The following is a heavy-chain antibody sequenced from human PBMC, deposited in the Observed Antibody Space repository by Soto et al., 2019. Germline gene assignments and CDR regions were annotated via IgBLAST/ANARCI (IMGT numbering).Heavy chain of an antibody. CDR3: AAYYYDSSGYYSAFDI. CDR1: GYSFTSYW. Sequence: ASVKVSCKGSGYSFTSYWIGWVRQMPGKGLEWMGIIYSGDSDTRYSPSFQGQVTISADKSISTAYLQWSSLKASDTAMYYCAAYYYDSSGYYSAFDIWGQGTMVTVSS. V-gene: IGHV5-51*01. J-gene: IGHJ3*02. D-gene: IGHD3-22*01. CDR2: IYSGDSDT.